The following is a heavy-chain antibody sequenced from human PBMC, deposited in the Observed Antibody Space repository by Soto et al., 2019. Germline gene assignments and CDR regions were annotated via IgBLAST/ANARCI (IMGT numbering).Heavy chain of an antibody. J-gene: IGHJ4*02. Sequence: QVQLVQSGTEVKKPGSSVKVSCKASGGTFRNYPINWVRQAPGQGLEWMGSIFPLTDIPDYAQNFQARLTISADKSTSTAYMELSGLTSDDTAMYFCARSTLVVLNYFESWGREPSSPSPQ. CDR1: GGTFRNYP. V-gene: IGHV1-69*02. CDR2: IFPLTDIP. D-gene: IGHD1-1*01. CDR3: ARSTLVVLNYFES.